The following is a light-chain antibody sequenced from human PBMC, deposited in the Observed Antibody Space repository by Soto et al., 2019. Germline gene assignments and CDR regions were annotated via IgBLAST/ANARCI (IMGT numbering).Light chain of an antibody. CDR3: AAWDDSLNGPSVV. CDR2: SNN. V-gene: IGLV1-44*01. J-gene: IGLJ2*01. CDR1: YSNIGTNA. Sequence: QTVVTQPPSASGTPGQRVTISCSGSYSNIGTNAVNWYQQLPGTAPRLLIYSNNQRPSGVPDRFSGSKSGSSASLAISGLQSEDEAYYYCAAWDDSLNGPSVVFGGGTQLTVL.